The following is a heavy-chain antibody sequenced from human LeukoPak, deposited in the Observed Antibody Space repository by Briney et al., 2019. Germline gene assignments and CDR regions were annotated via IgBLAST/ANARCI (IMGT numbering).Heavy chain of an antibody. CDR3: ARAFS. Sequence: GGSLRLSCAASGFSLSSQWMSRVRQAPGKGPEWVANIKEDGSQKSYVGSVKGRFTISGDNAKNSLYLQMNSLRAEDTAVYYCARAFSWGQGTLVTVSS. CDR2: IKEDGSQK. CDR1: GFSLSSQW. J-gene: IGHJ5*02. D-gene: IGHD3-16*01. V-gene: IGHV3-7*01.